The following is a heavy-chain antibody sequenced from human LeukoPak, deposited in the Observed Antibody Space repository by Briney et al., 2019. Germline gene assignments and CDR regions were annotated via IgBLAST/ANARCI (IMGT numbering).Heavy chain of an antibody. CDR3: ATSRVGPQNSGYLAH. CDR2: ITYSGGS. Sequence: PSETLSLTCTVSGGSISSYYWSWIRQPPGKGLEWIGEITYSGGSNYNPSLKSRVTMSVDTSKNQLSLELSSVTAADTAVYYCATSRVGPQNSGYLAHWGQGALVTVSS. V-gene: IGHV4-59*04. D-gene: IGHD3-22*01. CDR1: GGSISSYY. J-gene: IGHJ4*02.